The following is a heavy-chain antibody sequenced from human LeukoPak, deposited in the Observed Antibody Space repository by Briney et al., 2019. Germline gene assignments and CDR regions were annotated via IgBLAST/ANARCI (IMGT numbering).Heavy chain of an antibody. J-gene: IGHJ4*02. CDR1: GGTFSSYA. D-gene: IGHD4-23*01. V-gene: IGHV1-69*05. CDR2: IIPIFGTA. CDR3: AVVVTPGG. Sequence: GASVKVSCKASGGTFSSYAISWVRQAPGQGLGWMGGIIPIFGTANYAQKFQGRVTITTDESTSTAYMELSSLRSEDTAVYYCAVVVTPGGWGQGTLVTVSS.